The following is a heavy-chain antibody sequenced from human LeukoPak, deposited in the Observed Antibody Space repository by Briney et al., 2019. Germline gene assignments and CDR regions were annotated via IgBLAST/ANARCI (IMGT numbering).Heavy chain of an antibody. CDR3: ARGTEEYSKSSGWFDP. V-gene: IGHV1-69*13. D-gene: IGHD6-6*01. Sequence: ASVKVSCKASGGTFSIYAINWVRQAPGQGLEWMGGIIPLFGTPNYAQKSQGRVTITADESTNTAYMELNSLRSEDTAVYYCARGTEEYSKSSGWFDPWGQGTLVIVSS. CDR2: IIPLFGTP. CDR1: GGTFSIYA. J-gene: IGHJ5*02.